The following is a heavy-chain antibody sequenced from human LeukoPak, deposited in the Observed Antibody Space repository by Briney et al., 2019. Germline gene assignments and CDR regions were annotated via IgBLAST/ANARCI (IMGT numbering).Heavy chain of an antibody. Sequence: PSETLSLTCTVSGGPISSSSYYWGWIRQPPGKGLEWIGSIYYSGSTYYNPSLKSRVTISVDTSKNQFSLKLSSVTAADTAVYYCARTGWLQPFDYWGQGTLVTVSS. CDR3: ARTGWLQPFDY. J-gene: IGHJ4*02. CDR1: GGPISSSSYY. D-gene: IGHD5-24*01. V-gene: IGHV4-39*01. CDR2: IYYSGST.